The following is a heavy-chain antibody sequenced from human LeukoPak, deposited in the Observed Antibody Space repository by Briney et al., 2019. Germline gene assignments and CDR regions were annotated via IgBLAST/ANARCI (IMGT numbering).Heavy chain of an antibody. CDR1: GGSISSSDYY. V-gene: IGHV4-39*01. J-gene: IGHJ4*02. CDR2: IYYTGST. D-gene: IGHD5-18*01. Sequence: SETLSLTCTVSGGSISSSDYYWGWIRQPPGKGLEWIASIYYTGSTYYNPSLKSRVTISVDTSKNQFSLKLSSVTAADTAVYFCAGQGQHNYGYPFVDYWGQGTLVTVSS. CDR3: AGQGQHNYGYPFVDY.